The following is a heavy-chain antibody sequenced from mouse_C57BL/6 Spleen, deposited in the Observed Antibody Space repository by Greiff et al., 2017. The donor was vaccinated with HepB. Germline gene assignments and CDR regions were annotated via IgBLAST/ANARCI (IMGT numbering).Heavy chain of an antibody. CDR3: ARITTVVAHWYFDV. D-gene: IGHD1-1*01. Sequence: VQLQESGPGLVAPSQSLSITCTVSGFSLTSYAISWVRQPPGKGLEWLGVIWTGGGTNYNSALKSIMSISKDNSKSQVFLKMNSLKTDDTARYYCARITTVVAHWYFDVWGTGTTVTVSS. CDR2: IWTGGGT. J-gene: IGHJ1*03. CDR1: GFSLTSYA. V-gene: IGHV2-9-1*01.